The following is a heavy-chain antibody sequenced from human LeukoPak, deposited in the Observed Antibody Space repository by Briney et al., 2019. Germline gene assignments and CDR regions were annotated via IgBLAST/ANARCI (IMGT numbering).Heavy chain of an antibody. CDR3: ARDYEYSSSSVAY. Sequence: ASVKVSCKASGYIFTGYYMHWVRQAPGQGLEWMGWINPNSGGTNYAQKFQGRVTMTRDTCISTAYMELSRLRSDDTAVYYCARDYEYSSSSVAYWGQGTLVTVSS. CDR1: GYIFTGYY. CDR2: INPNSGGT. V-gene: IGHV1-2*02. J-gene: IGHJ4*02. D-gene: IGHD6-6*01.